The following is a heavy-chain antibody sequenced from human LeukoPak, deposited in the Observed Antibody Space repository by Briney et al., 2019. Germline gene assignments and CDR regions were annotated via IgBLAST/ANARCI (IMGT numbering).Heavy chain of an antibody. CDR2: MSSSDDGR. Sequence: GGSLRLSCATSGFSFSSYAMSWVRQAPGKGLEWVSAMSSSDDGRYYAASVRGRFTISRDNSKNTLYLQMNSLRAEDTAVYYCAKDAMVRGADYWGQGIQVTVSS. J-gene: IGHJ4*02. CDR3: AKDAMVRGADY. V-gene: IGHV3-23*01. CDR1: GFSFSSYA. D-gene: IGHD3-10*01.